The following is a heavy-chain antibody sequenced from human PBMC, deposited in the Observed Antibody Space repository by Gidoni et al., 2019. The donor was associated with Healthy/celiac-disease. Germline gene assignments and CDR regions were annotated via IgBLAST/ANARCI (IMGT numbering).Heavy chain of an antibody. CDR3: AKDLRYCGS. V-gene: IGHV3-23*01. J-gene: IGHJ5*02. Sequence: EVQMLESGGGLVKPWGSLRLYCAASGFTFSSYAMSWVRQAPGHGLEWVSAISGSGGSTYYADSVKGRFTISRDNSKNTLYLQMNSLRAEDTAVYYCAKDLRYCGSWGQGTLVTVSA. CDR1: GFTFSSYA. CDR2: ISGSGGST. D-gene: IGHD1-26*01.